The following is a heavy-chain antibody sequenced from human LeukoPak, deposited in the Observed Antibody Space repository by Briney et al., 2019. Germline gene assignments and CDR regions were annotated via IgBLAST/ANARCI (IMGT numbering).Heavy chain of an antibody. D-gene: IGHD3-16*01. CDR3: ARGVRFSDPGDD. Sequence: GGSLRLSCAASGVTFSSYSMNWVRQTPGKGLEWVSYISSSSSTLYYADSVKGRFTISRDNAKNSLYLQMNSLRAEDTAVYYCARGVRFSDPGDDWGQGTLVTVSS. CDR2: ISSSSSTL. V-gene: IGHV3-48*01. CDR1: GVTFSSYS. J-gene: IGHJ4*02.